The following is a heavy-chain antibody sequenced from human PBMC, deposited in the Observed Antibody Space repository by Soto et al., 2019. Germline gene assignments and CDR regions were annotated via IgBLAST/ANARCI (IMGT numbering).Heavy chain of an antibody. J-gene: IGHJ4*02. D-gene: IGHD2-15*01. CDR3: AKDGNCSGGSCYPSH. V-gene: IGHV3-23*01. CDR1: GFAFNNYA. Sequence: GGSLRLSCAASGFAFNNYAMSWVRQAPGKGLEWVSTVSGSGINTYFADSVKGRFTISRDNFKNTLYLQMDSLRADDTAVYYCAKDGNCSGGSCYPSHRGQGTLVTVSS. CDR2: VSGSGINT.